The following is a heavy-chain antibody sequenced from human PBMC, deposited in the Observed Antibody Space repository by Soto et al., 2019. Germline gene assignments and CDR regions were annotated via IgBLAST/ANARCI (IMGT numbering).Heavy chain of an antibody. CDR2: INNSGHYT. V-gene: IGHV3-23*01. J-gene: IGHJ3*02. Sequence: GGSLRLSCTASTLRFSDHTMSWVRQAPGKGLEWVSDINNSGHYTYYADSVKGRFTISRDNSKNTMFLQMNNLSVEATAMYYCARRPDALDIWGQGTMVTVSS. CDR1: TLRFSDHT. CDR3: ARRPDALDI.